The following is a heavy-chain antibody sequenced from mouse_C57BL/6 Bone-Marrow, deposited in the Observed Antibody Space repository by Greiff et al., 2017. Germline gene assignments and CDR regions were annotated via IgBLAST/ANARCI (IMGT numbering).Heavy chain of an antibody. CDR2: IYPRDGST. CDR1: GYTFTSYD. Sequence: VQLQQSGPELVKPGASVKLSCKASGYTFTSYDITWVKQRPGQGLEWIGWIYPRDGSTKYNEKFKGKATLTVDTSSSTAYMELHSLTSEDSAVYFCARDCGSSYWYFDVWGTGTTVTVSS. V-gene: IGHV1-85*01. D-gene: IGHD1-1*01. CDR3: ARDCGSSYWYFDV. J-gene: IGHJ1*03.